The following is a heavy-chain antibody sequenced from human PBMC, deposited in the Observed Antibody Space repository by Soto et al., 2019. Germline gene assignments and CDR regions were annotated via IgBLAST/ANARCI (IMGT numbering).Heavy chain of an antibody. CDR2: ISGSGGST. Sequence: GGSLRLSCAASGFTFSSYAMSWVRQAPGKGVEWVSAISGSGGSTYYADSVKGRFTISRDNSKNTLYLQMNSLRAEDTAVYYCAKWSGRSGGPAAPNWFDPWGQGTLVTVSS. J-gene: IGHJ5*02. CDR1: GFTFSSYA. D-gene: IGHD6-19*01. CDR3: AKWSGRSGGPAAPNWFDP. V-gene: IGHV3-23*01.